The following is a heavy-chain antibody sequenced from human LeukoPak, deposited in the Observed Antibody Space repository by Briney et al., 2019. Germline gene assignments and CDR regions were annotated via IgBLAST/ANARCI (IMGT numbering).Heavy chain of an antibody. CDR2: INPNSGGT. V-gene: IGHV1-2*02. J-gene: IGHJ6*02. Sequence: ASVKISCKTSGYTFTGYNLNWVRQAPGQGLEWMGWINPNSGGTNYAQKFQGRVTMTRDTSISTAYMELSRLRSDDTAVYYCARYRGLYYGMDVWGQGTTVTVSS. CDR3: ARYRGLYYGMDV. CDR1: GYTFTGYN. D-gene: IGHD1-14*01.